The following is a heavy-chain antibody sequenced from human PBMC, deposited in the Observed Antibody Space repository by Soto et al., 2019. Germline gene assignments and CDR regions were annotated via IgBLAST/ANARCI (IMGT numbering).Heavy chain of an antibody. CDR3: ARVSSGWCYFDY. D-gene: IGHD6-19*01. CDR2: TAHDGVT. CDR1: SGSIDNVYW. V-gene: IGHV4-4*02. Sequence: PSETLSLTCAVSSGSIDNVYWWSWVRQSPGKGLEWVGETAHDGVTNYNPSLEGRVTISIDKSKNQFYLDLNSVTAADTAVYYCARVSSGWCYFDYRAQRTPVTVSS. J-gene: IGHJ4*02.